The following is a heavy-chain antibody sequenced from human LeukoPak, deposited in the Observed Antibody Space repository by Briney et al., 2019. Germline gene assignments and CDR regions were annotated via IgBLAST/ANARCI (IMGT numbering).Heavy chain of an antibody. D-gene: IGHD4-17*01. V-gene: IGHV4-34*01. CDR2: VNHSGYT. Sequence: PSETLSLTCGVSGTSFTSYYWSWIRQPPGKGLEWIGEVNHSGYTNINPSLKSRVTISVDTSKNQFSLMMTSVTAADTAVYCCARMTTGHDYWGQGTLVTVSS. J-gene: IGHJ4*02. CDR1: GTSFTSYY. CDR3: ARMTTGHDY.